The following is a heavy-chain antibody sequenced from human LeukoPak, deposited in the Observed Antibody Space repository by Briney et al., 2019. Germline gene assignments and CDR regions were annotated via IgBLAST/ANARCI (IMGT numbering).Heavy chain of an antibody. CDR1: GGTFSSYS. V-gene: IGHV1-69*04. Sequence: ASVKVSCKASGGTFSSYSISWVRQAPGQGPEWLGRITPNLAITDYAQKFRGRVTLTADKSTSTVYMELGSLKSEDTAAYYCARDSALRCSSTSCYFDYWGQGTLVTVSS. D-gene: IGHD2-2*01. CDR2: ITPNLAIT. CDR3: ARDSALRCSSTSCYFDY. J-gene: IGHJ4*02.